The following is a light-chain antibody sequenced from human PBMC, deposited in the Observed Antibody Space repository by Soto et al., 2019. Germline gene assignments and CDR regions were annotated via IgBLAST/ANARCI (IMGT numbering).Light chain of an antibody. CDR2: LGS. Sequence: DIVMTQSPLSLPVTPGEPASISCRSSQSLLHSNGYNYLDWYLQKPGQSPQLLIYLGSNRASEDPDRFSRSRSGTDFTLKISRVEAEDVAVYYCMQPLQSWTFGQGTKVDIK. CDR3: MQPLQSWT. CDR1: QSLLHSNGYNY. J-gene: IGKJ1*01. V-gene: IGKV2-28*01.